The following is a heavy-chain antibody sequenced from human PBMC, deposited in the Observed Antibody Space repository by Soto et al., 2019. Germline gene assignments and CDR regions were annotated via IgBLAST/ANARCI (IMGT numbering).Heavy chain of an antibody. CDR2: ISAYNGNT. V-gene: IGHV1-18*04. CDR3: ARAVISYCGSDCYRGHFPH. D-gene: IGHD2-21*02. Sequence: QVKLVQSGVEVKKPGASVKVSCKASGYTFPNYGINWVRQAPGQGLEWMGWISAYNGNTDYAQKHQGRVTMTTDTSTTTAYMEVTNLRSDDTAVYYCARAVISYCGSDCYRGHFPHWGQGTLVIVSS. J-gene: IGHJ1*01. CDR1: GYTFPNYG.